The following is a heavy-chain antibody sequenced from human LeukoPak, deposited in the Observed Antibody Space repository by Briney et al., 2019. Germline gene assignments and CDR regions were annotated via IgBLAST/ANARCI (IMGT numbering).Heavy chain of an antibody. D-gene: IGHD3-9*01. J-gene: IGHJ5*02. V-gene: IGHV1-2*02. CDR1: GYTFTGYY. CDR2: INPNSGGT. Sequence: APVKVSCKASGYTFTGYYMHWVRQAPGQGLEWMGWINPNSGGTNYAQKFQGRVTMTRDTSISTAYMELSRLRSDDTAVYYCAKDPTLRYFDWLLGWFDPWGQGTLVTVSS. CDR3: AKDPTLRYFDWLLGWFDP.